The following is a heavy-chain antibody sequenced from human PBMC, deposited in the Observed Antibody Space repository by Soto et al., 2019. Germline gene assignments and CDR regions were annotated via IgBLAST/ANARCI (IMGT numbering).Heavy chain of an antibody. D-gene: IGHD2-2*01. J-gene: IGHJ6*02. V-gene: IGHV1-58*02. Sequence: SVKVSCKASGFTFTSSAMQWVRQARGQRLEWIGWIVVGSGNTNYAQKFQERVTITRDMSTSTAYMELSSLRSEDTAVYYCAADPRTEYCSSTSCYYYYDYGMDVWG. CDR1: GFTFTSSA. CDR3: AADPRTEYCSSTSCYYYYDYGMDV. CDR2: IVVGSGNT.